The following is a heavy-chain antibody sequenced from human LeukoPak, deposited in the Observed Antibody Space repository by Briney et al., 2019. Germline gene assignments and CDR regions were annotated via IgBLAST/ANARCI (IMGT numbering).Heavy chain of an antibody. J-gene: IGHJ4*02. CDR1: GGSISSTTYY. CDR2: IYFSGST. Sequence: SETLSLTCSVSGGSISSTTYYWGWIRQPPGQGLEWIGSIYFSGSTYYNPFLKSRVTISVDTSKNQFSLKLSSVTAADTAVYYCARDVVVVVAATPDYWGQGTLVTVSS. D-gene: IGHD2-15*01. CDR3: ARDVVVVVAATPDY. V-gene: IGHV4-39*02.